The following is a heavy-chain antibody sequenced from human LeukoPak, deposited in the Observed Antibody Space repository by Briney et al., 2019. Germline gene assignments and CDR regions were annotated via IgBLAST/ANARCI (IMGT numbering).Heavy chain of an antibody. D-gene: IGHD1-26*01. CDR1: GFTFSSYS. CDR3: ARVGATNFDY. CDR2: IKQDGSEK. J-gene: IGHJ4*02. V-gene: IGHV3-7*01. Sequence: PGGSLRLSCAASGFTFSSYSMNWVRQAPGKGLEWVANIKQDGSEKYYVDSVKGRFTISRDNAKNSLYLQMNSLRAEDTAVYYCARVGATNFDYWGQGTLVTVSS.